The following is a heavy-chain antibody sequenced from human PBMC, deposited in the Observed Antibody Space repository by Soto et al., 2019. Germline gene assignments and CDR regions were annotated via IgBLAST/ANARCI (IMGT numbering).Heavy chain of an antibody. Sequence: GSLRLSCAASGFTFSSYAMSWVRHAPGKGLEWVSAISGSGGSTYYADSVKGRFTISRDNSKNTLYLQMNSLRAEDTAVYYCAKSRFGELSPPNWFDPWGQGTLVTVSS. CDR2: ISGSGGST. CDR3: AKSRFGELSPPNWFDP. V-gene: IGHV3-23*01. J-gene: IGHJ5*02. D-gene: IGHD3-10*01. CDR1: GFTFSSYA.